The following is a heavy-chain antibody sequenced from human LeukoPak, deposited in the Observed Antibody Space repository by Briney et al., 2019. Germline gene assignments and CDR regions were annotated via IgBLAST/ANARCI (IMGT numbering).Heavy chain of an antibody. Sequence: RTSETLSLTCAVYGGSFSGYNWNWIRQPPGKGLEWIGEINHSGSTNYNPSLKSRVTISVDTSKNQFSLRLSSVTAADTAVYYCARAWGHGDFDYWGQGTLVTVSS. CDR1: GGSFSGYN. CDR2: INHSGST. J-gene: IGHJ4*02. V-gene: IGHV4-34*01. CDR3: ARAWGHGDFDY. D-gene: IGHD7-27*01.